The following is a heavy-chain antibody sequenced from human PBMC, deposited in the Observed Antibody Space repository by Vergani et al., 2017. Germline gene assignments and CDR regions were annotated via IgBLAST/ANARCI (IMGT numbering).Heavy chain of an antibody. CDR2: IYYSGST. D-gene: IGHD6-13*01. V-gene: IGHV4-61*10. CDR1: GGSVSSGSYS. Sequence: QVQLQESGPGLVKPSETLSLTCTVSGGSVSSGSYSWSWIRQPAGKGLEWIGYIYYSGSTNYNPSLKSRVTISVDTSKNQFSLKLSSVTAADTAVYYCARGSGSRQRVFDYWGQGTLVTVSS. J-gene: IGHJ4*02. CDR3: ARGSGSRQRVFDY.